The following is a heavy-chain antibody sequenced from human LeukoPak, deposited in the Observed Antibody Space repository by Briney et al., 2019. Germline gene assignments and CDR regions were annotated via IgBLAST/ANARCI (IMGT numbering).Heavy chain of an antibody. D-gene: IGHD6-13*01. V-gene: IGHV3-21*01. CDR3: ARDREQQLVRRFDY. Sequence: PGGSLRLSCAASGFTFSSYSMNWVRQAPGKGLEWVSSISSSSSYIYYADSVKGRFTISRDNAKNSLYLQMNSLRAEDTAVYYCARDREQQLVRRFDYWGQGTLVTVSS. J-gene: IGHJ4*02. CDR1: GFTFSSYS. CDR2: ISSSSSYI.